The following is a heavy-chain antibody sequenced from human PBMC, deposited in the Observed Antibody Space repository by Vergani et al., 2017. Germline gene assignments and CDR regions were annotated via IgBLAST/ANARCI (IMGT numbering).Heavy chain of an antibody. V-gene: IGHV3-23*01. CDR2: ISGSGGST. D-gene: IGHD3-22*01. J-gene: IGHJ4*02. Sequence: EVQLLESGGGLVQPGGSLRLSCAASGFTFSSYAMSWVRQAPGKGLEWVSAISGSGGSTYYADSVKGRFTISRDNAKNKRYLQMNSLRAEDTAVYYCAEDQVPYYYDSSGFFDYWGQGTLVTVSP. CDR1: GFTFSSYA. CDR3: AEDQVPYYYDSSGFFDY.